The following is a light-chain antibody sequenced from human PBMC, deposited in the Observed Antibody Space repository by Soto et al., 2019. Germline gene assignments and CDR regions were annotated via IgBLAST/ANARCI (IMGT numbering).Light chain of an antibody. V-gene: IGKV3-15*01. CDR1: QSVSSSY. CDR3: QQYNNWPLWT. Sequence: EIVLTQSPCTLSFSAWERSTLSFMASQSVSSSYLAWYQQKPGQGPSLLIYGTSTRATGIPARFSGSGSGTEFTLTISSLQSEDFAVYYCQQYNNWPLWTFGQGTKVDI. CDR2: GTS. J-gene: IGKJ1*01.